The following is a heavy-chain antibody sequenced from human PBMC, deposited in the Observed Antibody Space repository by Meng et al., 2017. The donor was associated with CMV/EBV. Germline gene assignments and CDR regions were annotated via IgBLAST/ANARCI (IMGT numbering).Heavy chain of an antibody. CDR3: AKEAHLYDFWTRDAFGI. CDR1: GFTFSSYG. CDR2: IWYDGSNK. J-gene: IGHJ3*02. D-gene: IGHD3-3*01. V-gene: IGHV3-33*06. Sequence: GESLKISCAASGFTFSSYGMHWVRQAPGKGLEWVAVIWYDGSNKYYADSVKGRFTISRDNSKNTLYLQMNSLRAEDTAVYYCAKEAHLYDFWTRDAFGIWGQGTMVTVSS.